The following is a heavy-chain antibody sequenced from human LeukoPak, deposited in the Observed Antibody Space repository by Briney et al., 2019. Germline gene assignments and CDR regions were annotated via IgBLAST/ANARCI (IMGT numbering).Heavy chain of an antibody. CDR1: GGSFSGYY. J-gene: IGHJ6*03. CDR2: INHSGST. V-gene: IGHV4-34*01. CDR3: ARLFASSSSSVYYYYMDV. D-gene: IGHD6-6*01. Sequence: PSETLSLTCAVYGGSFSGYYWSWIRQPPGKGLEWIGEINHSGSTNYNPSLKSRVTISVDTSKNQFSLKLSSVTAADTAVYYCARLFASSSSSVYYYYMDVWGQGTTVTVSS.